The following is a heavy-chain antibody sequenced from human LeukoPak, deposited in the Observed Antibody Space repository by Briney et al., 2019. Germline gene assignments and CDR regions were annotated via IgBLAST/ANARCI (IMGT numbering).Heavy chain of an antibody. V-gene: IGHV1-69*05. CDR1: GDTFSHYA. Sequence: SVKVSCKASGDTFSHYAFSWVRQAPGQGLEWMGGIIPIFGTANYAQKFQGRVTITTDESTSTAYMELSSLRSEDTAVYYCARGLGATPNWFDPWGQGTLVTVSS. CDR2: IIPIFGTA. CDR3: ARGLGATPNWFDP. D-gene: IGHD1-26*01. J-gene: IGHJ5*02.